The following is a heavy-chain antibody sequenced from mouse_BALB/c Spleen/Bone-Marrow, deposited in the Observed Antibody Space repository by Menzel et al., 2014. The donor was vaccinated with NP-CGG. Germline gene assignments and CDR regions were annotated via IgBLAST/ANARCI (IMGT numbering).Heavy chain of an antibody. CDR2: ISNGGGST. V-gene: IGHV5-12-2*01. Sequence: EVQGVESGGGLVQPGGSLKLSCAASGFTFSSYTMSWVRQTPEKRLEWVAYISNGGGSTYYPDTVKGRFTISRDNAKNTLYLQMSSLKSEDTAMYYCARHYYGSSYLDYWGQGTTLTVSS. CDR3: ARHYYGSSYLDY. CDR1: GFTFSSYT. D-gene: IGHD1-1*01. J-gene: IGHJ2*01.